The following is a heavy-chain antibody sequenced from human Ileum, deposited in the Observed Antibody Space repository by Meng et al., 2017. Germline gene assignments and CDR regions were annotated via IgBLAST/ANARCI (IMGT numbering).Heavy chain of an antibody. V-gene: IGHV4-4*07. CDR3: ARLEYCSGGTCYGDY. Sequence: QVQLQESGPGLVKPSETLSLTCAVSGDSISRYYWSWIRQPAGKGLEWIGRINTSGSTNYNPSLKSRLSMSVDTSRNQFSLKLSSVTAADTAVYYCARLEYCSGGTCYGDYWGQGTLVTVSS. CDR2: INTSGST. J-gene: IGHJ4*02. D-gene: IGHD2-15*01. CDR1: GDSISRYY.